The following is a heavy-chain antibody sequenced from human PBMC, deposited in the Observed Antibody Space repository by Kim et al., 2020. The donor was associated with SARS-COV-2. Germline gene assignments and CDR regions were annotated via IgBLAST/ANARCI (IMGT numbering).Heavy chain of an antibody. D-gene: IGHD6-19*01. CDR2: INHSGST. CDR3: ARDARQWLVYDAFDI. Sequence: SETLSLTCAVYGGSFSGYYWSWIRQPPGKGLEWIGEINHSGSTNYNPSLKSRVTISVDTSKNQFSLKLSSVTAADTAVYYCARDARQWLVYDAFDIWGQGTMVTVSS. V-gene: IGHV4-34*01. J-gene: IGHJ3*02. CDR1: GGSFSGYY.